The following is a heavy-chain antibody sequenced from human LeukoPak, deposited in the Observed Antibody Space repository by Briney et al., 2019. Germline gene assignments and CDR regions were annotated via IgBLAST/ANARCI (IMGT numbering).Heavy chain of an antibody. Sequence: GGSLRLSCAASGFTFDDYAMHWVRQAPGKGLEWVSGISWNSGSIGYADSVKGRFTISRDNAKNSLYLQMNSLRAEDTALYYCAKGLGRWFGESPLGYFDYWGQGTLVTVSS. J-gene: IGHJ4*02. CDR2: ISWNSGSI. D-gene: IGHD3-10*01. V-gene: IGHV3-9*01. CDR1: GFTFDDYA. CDR3: AKGLGRWFGESPLGYFDY.